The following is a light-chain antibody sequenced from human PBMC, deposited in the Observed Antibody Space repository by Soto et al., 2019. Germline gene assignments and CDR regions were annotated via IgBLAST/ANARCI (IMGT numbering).Light chain of an antibody. Sequence: DIQMTQSPSTLSASVGDRVTITCRASQSISSWLAWYQQKPGKAPKLLIYKASSLESGVPSRFSGSGSGTEFTLTIGSLQPDDFAPYYCQQHYSYWTFGQGTKVEIK. CDR2: KAS. CDR3: QQHYSYWT. CDR1: QSISSW. J-gene: IGKJ1*01. V-gene: IGKV1-5*03.